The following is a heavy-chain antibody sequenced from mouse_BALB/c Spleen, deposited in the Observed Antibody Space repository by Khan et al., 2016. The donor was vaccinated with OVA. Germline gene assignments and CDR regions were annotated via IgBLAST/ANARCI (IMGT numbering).Heavy chain of an antibody. J-gene: IGHJ3*01. D-gene: IGHD2-14*01. CDR2: VNPNTDNI. CDR3: ARGYDFVAS. V-gene: IGHV1-26*01. Sequence: EVQLQESGPDLVKPGASVKISCKASGYSFTLYYMSWVKQSHGKSLEWIGRVNPNTDNINYNQEFKGKAILTVDKSSNTAYMELRSLTSEDSAVYFCARGYDFVASWGQGTLVTVSA. CDR1: GYSFTLYY.